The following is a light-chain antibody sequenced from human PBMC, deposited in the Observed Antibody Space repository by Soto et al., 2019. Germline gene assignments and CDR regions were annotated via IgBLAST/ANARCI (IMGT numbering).Light chain of an antibody. Sequence: EIVLTQSPATLCLSPGERATLSCRASQSVSSYSAWYQQKPGQAPRLLIYDASNRATGIPARFSGSGSGTEFTLTINSLEPEDFAVYYCQQRSNWPSITFGQGTRLEIK. CDR3: QQRSNWPSIT. V-gene: IGKV3-11*01. CDR2: DAS. CDR1: QSVSSY. J-gene: IGKJ5*01.